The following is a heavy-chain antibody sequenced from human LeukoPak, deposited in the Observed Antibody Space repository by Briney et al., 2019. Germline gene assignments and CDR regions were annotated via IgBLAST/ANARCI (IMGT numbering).Heavy chain of an antibody. CDR2: IYYTGTT. CDR1: GGSIGRGGYY. D-gene: IGHD3-10*01. Sequence: SETLSLTCSVPGGSIGRGGYYWTWIRQHPGKGLEWIGYIYYTGTTYYNPSLKSRVAISMDASKKQFSLTLSGVTAADTAVYYCTRAGPHHGSGTDYAFYGLDVWGQGTTVTVSS. J-gene: IGHJ6*02. V-gene: IGHV4-31*03. CDR3: TRAGPHHGSGTDYAFYGLDV.